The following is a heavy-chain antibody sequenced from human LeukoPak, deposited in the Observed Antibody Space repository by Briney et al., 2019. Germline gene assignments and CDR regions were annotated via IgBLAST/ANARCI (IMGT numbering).Heavy chain of an antibody. V-gene: IGHV3-21*04. J-gene: IGHJ4*02. CDR2: ISSSTTYI. D-gene: IGHD3-10*01. CDR1: VFSFSRYS. Sequence: GGSLRLSCAASVFSFSRYSLSWVRQAPGKGLEGISLISSSTTYIYYADSVKGRFTISRDNAKNSVFLQMDSLRADETATYYCAIRGRAPGDSAPFLGGRGTLVTVSS. CDR3: AIRGRAPGDSAPFL.